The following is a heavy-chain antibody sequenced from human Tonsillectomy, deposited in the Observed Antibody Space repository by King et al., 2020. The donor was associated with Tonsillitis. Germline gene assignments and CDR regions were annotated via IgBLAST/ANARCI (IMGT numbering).Heavy chain of an antibody. D-gene: IGHD6-19*01. V-gene: IGHV3-23*04. CDR3: AKGGEAVAVWFDP. CDR1: GFTFSNYA. CDR2: ISGSGSNT. Sequence: VQLVESGGGLVQPGGSLRLSCAASGFTFSNYAMSWVRQAPGKGLEWVSTISGSGSNTYYADSVKGRFTIPRDNSKNTQYLQMNSLRAEDTAVYYCAKGGEAVAVWFDPWGQGTLVTVSS. J-gene: IGHJ5*02.